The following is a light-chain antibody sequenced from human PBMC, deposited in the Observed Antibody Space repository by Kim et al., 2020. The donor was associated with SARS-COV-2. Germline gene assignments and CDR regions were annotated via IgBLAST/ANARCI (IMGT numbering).Light chain of an antibody. V-gene: IGLV6-57*03. CDR3: QSYDSANHVI. CDR1: SGNIASNY. J-gene: IGLJ2*01. CDR2: EDS. Sequence: TISVSCTRTSGNIASNYVQWYQQRPGSAPTTVIYEDSRRPSGVPDRVSASIDTSSNSASLTLSGLTTEDEADYYCQSYDSANHVIFGGGTQLTVL.